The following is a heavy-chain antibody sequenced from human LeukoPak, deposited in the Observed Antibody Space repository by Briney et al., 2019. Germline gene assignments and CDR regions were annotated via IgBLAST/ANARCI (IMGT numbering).Heavy chain of an antibody. V-gene: IGHV3-48*01. CDR3: AREAPRGTSSNPYYFDS. CDR1: GFTFSSYS. CDR2: ISFSSSTI. D-gene: IGHD6-6*01. Sequence: GGSLRLSCAASGFTFSSYSMNWVRQAPGKGLEWVSYISFSSSTIYYADSVKGRFTISRDNAKNLLYLQMNSLRAEDTAVYYCAREAPRGTSSNPYYFDSWGQGTLVTVSS. J-gene: IGHJ4*02.